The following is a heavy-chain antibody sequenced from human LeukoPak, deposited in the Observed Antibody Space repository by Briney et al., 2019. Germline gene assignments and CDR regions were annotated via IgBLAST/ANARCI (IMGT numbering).Heavy chain of an antibody. D-gene: IGHD4-23*01. CDR2: ISYDGSNK. J-gene: IGHJ3*02. V-gene: IGHV3-30-3*01. Sequence: PGGSLRLSCAASGFTFSSYAMHWVRQAPGKGLEWVAVISYDGSNKYYADSVKGRFTISRDNSKNTLYLQMNSLRAEDTAVYYCARDPIPTTTVVRGDAFDIWGQGTMVTVSS. CDR1: GFTFSSYA. CDR3: ARDPIPTTTVVRGDAFDI.